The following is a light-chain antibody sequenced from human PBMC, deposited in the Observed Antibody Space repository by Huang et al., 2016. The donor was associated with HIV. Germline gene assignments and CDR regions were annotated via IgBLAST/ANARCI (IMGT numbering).Light chain of an antibody. V-gene: IGKV3-15*01. CDR3: QQYNNWPPWT. Sequence: EIVMTQSPATLSVSPGERATLSCRASQSVRSNLAWYQQKPGQAPRLLIYGASTRAKGIPARFSGSGSGTEFTLTISSLQSEDFAVYYCQQYNNWPPWTFGQGTKVEIK. J-gene: IGKJ1*01. CDR1: QSVRSN. CDR2: GAS.